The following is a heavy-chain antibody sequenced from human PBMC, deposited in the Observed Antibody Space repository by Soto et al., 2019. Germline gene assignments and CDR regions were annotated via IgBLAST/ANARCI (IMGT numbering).Heavy chain of an antibody. V-gene: IGHV1-18*04. J-gene: IGHJ4*02. CDR1: GYTFANFD. Sequence: ASVKVSCKTSGYTFANFDFSWVRQAPGQGLEWMGWVSSRNGVTNYAENFRDRVTISTDTSTNTVYMELRSLRSDDTAVYFCARERLNTGWYGFDYWGQGTQVTVSS. D-gene: IGHD6-19*01. CDR2: VSSRNGVT. CDR3: ARERLNTGWYGFDY.